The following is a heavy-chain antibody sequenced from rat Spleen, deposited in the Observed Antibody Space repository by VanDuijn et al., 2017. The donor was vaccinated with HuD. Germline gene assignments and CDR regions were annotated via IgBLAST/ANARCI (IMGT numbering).Heavy chain of an antibody. V-gene: IGHV5-31*01. D-gene: IGHD3-2*01. J-gene: IGHJ3*01. Sequence: EVQLVESGGGRVQPGRSLRLSCVASGITFNNYWMTWIRQAPGKGLEWVASISNIDDTYYSDSVKGRFTISRDNAKSTLYLQMNSLRSEDTATYYCTREEPEVEFAYWGQGTLVTVSS. CDR2: ISNIDDT. CDR1: GITFNNYW. CDR3: TREEPEVEFAY.